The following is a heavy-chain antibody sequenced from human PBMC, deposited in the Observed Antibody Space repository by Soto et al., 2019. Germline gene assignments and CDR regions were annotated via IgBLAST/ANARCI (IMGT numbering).Heavy chain of an antibody. CDR3: ARVKKQLAYYHYSGMDV. J-gene: IGHJ6*02. D-gene: IGHD6-13*01. CDR1: GFTFSSYG. CDR2: IWYDGSNK. V-gene: IGHV3-33*01. Sequence: QVQLVEAGGGVVQPGRSLRLSCAASGFTFSSYGMHWVRQAPGKGLEWVAVIWYDGSNKYYADSVKGRFTISRDNSKNTLYLQMTSLKAEDTAVYYCARVKKQLAYYHYSGMDVWGQGTTVTVSS.